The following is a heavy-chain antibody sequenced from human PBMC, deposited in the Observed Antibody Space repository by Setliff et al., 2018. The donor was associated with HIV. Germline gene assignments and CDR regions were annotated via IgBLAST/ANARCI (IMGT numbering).Heavy chain of an antibody. V-gene: IGHV1-8*02. CDR1: GYTFTSYD. CDR3: ARLFGDADFDY. J-gene: IGHJ4*02. D-gene: IGHD2-21*02. Sequence: ASVKVSCKASGYTFTSYDINWVRQATGQGLEWMGWINPNSGNTGYAQKFQGRVAMTRDTSINTVYMQLSSLRVEDTAVYYCARLFGDADFDYWGQGTLVTVSS. CDR2: INPNSGNT.